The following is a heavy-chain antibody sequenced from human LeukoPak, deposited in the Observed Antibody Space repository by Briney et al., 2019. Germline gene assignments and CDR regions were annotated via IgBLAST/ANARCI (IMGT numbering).Heavy chain of an antibody. CDR2: ISPNSGGT. D-gene: IGHD3-10*01. CDR1: GFTFSGYY. V-gene: IGHV1-2*02. J-gene: IGHJ4*02. Sequence: GASVKVSCKASGFTFSGYYMHWVRQAPGRALEWMAWISPNSGGTNYVQKFQGRVTVTRDTSISTDYMEINGLTSDDTALYYCAREPSGSGGYDYWGQGTLVTVSS. CDR3: AREPSGSGGYDY.